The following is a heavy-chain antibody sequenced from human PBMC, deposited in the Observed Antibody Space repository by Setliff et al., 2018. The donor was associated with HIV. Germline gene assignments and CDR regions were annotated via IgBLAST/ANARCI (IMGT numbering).Heavy chain of an antibody. CDR2: IKTDGSEN. V-gene: IGHV3-74*01. CDR1: GFTFSNYW. D-gene: IGHD5-12*01. CDR3: AREALSRDGYSYFDY. Sequence: GGSLRLSCAASGFTFSNYWMHWVRQAPGKGLVWVSRIKTDGSENYFVDSVKGRFTISRDNTRSSLFLHMDSLTAEDTAVYYCAREALSRDGYSYFDYWGQGTLVTVSS. J-gene: IGHJ4*02.